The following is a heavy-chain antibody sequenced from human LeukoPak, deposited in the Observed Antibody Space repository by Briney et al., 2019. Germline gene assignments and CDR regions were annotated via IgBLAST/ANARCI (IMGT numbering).Heavy chain of an antibody. CDR3: VKGYCSSISCFGDY. V-gene: IGHV3-64D*09. J-gene: IGHJ4*02. CDR2: ISSNGGST. CDR1: GFTFSSYA. Sequence: PGGSLRLSCSASGFTFSSYAMHWVRQAPGKGLEYVSAISSNGGSTYYADSVKGRFTISRDNSKNTLYLQMSSLRAEDTAVYYSVKGYCSSISCFGDYWGQGTLVTFSS. D-gene: IGHD2-2*01.